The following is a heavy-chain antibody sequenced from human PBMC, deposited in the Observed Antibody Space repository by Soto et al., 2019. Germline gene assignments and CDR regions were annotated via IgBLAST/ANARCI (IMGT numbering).Heavy chain of an antibody. CDR3: ARLANSGSYSNDMDV. CDR1: GYSFSNYL. D-gene: IGHD1-26*01. J-gene: IGHJ6*01. Sequence: GESLKICCKGSGYSFSNYLFGCVRQMPVKGLGWMGIIYPSDSDTRYMPSFQGQVTISAEKSISTAYLQWSSLKASDTAMYYCARLANSGSYSNDMDVWGQGTTVTVSS. V-gene: IGHV5-51*01. CDR2: IYPSDSDT.